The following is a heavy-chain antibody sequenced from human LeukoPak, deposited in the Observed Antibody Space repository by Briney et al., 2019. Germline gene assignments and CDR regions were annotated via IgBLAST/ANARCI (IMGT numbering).Heavy chain of an antibody. CDR2: INHSGST. CDR1: GGAFSGYY. CDR3: ARNHPPRGYNYGYGY. J-gene: IGHJ4*02. Sequence: SETLSLTCAVYGGAFSGYYWNWNRQPPGKGLEWIGEINHSGSTNYNPSLKSRVTISVDTSKKQISLKLSSVTAADTAVYYCARNHPPRGYNYGYGYWGQGTLVTVSS. D-gene: IGHD5-18*01. V-gene: IGHV4-34*01.